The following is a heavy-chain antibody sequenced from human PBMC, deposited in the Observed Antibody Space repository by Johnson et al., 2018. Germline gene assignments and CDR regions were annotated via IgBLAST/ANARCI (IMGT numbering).Heavy chain of an antibody. Sequence: VQLQESGAEVKKPGSSVKVSCKASGYTVTSYYMHWVRQAPGHGLEGMGITKPGSGTTTYAQKFQGRVAMTSDPSTSTLDMELRSLTSEDTAVYYCARETYTGSGSYLYWGQGTRVTVSS. V-gene: IGHV1-46*01. CDR2: TKPGSGTT. J-gene: IGHJ4*02. D-gene: IGHD3-10*01. CDR3: ARETYTGSGSYLY. CDR1: GYTVTSYY.